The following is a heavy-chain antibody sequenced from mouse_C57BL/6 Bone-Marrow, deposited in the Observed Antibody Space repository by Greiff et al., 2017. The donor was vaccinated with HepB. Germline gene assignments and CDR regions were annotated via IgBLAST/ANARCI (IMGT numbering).Heavy chain of an antibody. J-gene: IGHJ2*01. D-gene: IGHD4-1*01. CDR3: TRELNWDRRTYYFDY. Sequence: EVQLQQSGTVLARPGASVKMSCKTSGYTFTSYWMHWVKQRPGQGLEWIGAIYPGNSDTSYNQKFKGKAKLTAVTSASTAYMELSSLTNEDSAVYYCTRELNWDRRTYYFDYWGQGTTLTVSS. CDR1: GYTFTSYW. CDR2: IYPGNSDT. V-gene: IGHV1-5*01.